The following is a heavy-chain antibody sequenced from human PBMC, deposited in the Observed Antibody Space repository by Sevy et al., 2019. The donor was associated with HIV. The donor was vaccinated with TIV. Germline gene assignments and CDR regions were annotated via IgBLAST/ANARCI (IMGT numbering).Heavy chain of an antibody. CDR2: ISYDESSA. D-gene: IGHD1-1*01. CDR3: ARDSGSTHNWNPGY. CDR1: GFTFNTYG. Sequence: GGSLRLSCAASGFTFNTYGMHWVRQAPGKGLEWVAVISYDESSAYYADSVKGRFTISRDNSKNTLYLQMNSLRAEDMAVYYCARDSGSTHNWNPGYWGQGTLVTVSS. J-gene: IGHJ4*02. V-gene: IGHV3-30*03.